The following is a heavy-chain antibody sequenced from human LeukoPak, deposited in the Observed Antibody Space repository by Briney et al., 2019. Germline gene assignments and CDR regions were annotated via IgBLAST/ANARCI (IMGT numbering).Heavy chain of an antibody. CDR2: IYYSGST. CDR3: ARGSYAYYYMDV. J-gene: IGHJ6*03. V-gene: IGHV4-59*12. CDR1: GGSISSYY. Sequence: SETLSLTCTVSGGSISSYYWSWIRQPPGKGLEWIGYIYYSGSTNYNPSLKSRVTISVDTSKNQFSLKLSSVTAADTAVYYCARGSYAYYYMDVWGKGTTVTVSS. D-gene: IGHD1-26*01.